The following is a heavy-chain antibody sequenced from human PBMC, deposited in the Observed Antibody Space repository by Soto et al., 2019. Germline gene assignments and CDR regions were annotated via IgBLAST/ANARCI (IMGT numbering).Heavy chain of an antibody. CDR2: ISYDGSNK. D-gene: IGHD1-26*01. CDR1: GFTFSSYA. CDR3: ARRVIVGATNAFDI. J-gene: IGHJ3*02. V-gene: IGHV3-30-3*01. Sequence: QVQLVESGGGVVQPGRSLRLSCAASGFTFSSYAMHWVRQAPGKGLEWVAVISYDGSNKYYADSVKGRFTISRDNSKNTLYLQMNSLRAEDTAVYYCARRVIVGATNAFDIWGQGTMVTVSS.